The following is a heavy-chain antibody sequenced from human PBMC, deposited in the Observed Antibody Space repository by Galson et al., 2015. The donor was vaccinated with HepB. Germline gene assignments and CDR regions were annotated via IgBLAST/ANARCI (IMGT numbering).Heavy chain of an antibody. CDR2: INEDGSAK. V-gene: IGHV3-7*01. Sequence: LRLSCADSGFTFSSHWMHWVRQAPGKGLEWVGNINEDGSAKYYGDSVKGRFSISRDNAKNSLYLQMNSLRAEDTAVYYCARKEFDWGQGTLVTVSS. CDR3: ARKEFD. J-gene: IGHJ4*02. CDR1: GFTFSSHW. D-gene: IGHD3-10*01.